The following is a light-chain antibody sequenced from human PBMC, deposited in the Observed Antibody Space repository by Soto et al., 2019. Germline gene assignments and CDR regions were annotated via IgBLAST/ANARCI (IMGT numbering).Light chain of an antibody. CDR1: QSISSW. CDR2: KTS. J-gene: IGKJ1*01. CDR3: QQYSSYPWA. V-gene: IGKV1-5*03. Sequence: DIQMTQSPSTLSASVGDRVTITCRASQSISSWLAWYQQRPGKAPKLLISKTSNLESGVPSRFSGGGSGTEFTLTISSLQPDDFANYYCQQYSSYPWAFGQGTKVKSN.